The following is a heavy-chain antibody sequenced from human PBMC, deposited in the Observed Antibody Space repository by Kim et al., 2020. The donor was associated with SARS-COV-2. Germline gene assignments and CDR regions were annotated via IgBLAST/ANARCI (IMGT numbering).Heavy chain of an antibody. Sequence: ASVKVSCQASGYTFTSYDINWVRQATGQGLEWMGWMNPNSGNTGYAQKFQGRVTMTRNTSISTAYMELNSLRSEDTAVYYCARSEWQWLGETYYYYGMDVWGQGTTVTVSS. J-gene: IGHJ6*02. CDR3: ARSEWQWLGETYYYYGMDV. CDR2: MNPNSGNT. CDR1: GYTFTSYD. D-gene: IGHD6-19*01. V-gene: IGHV1-8*01.